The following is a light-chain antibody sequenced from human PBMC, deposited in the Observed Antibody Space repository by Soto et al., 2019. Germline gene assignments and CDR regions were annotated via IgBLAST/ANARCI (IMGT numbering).Light chain of an antibody. CDR3: AAWDDSLNGPV. CDR1: SSNIGSNS. Sequence: QAVLTQPPSASGTPGQRVTISCSGSSSNIGSNSVNWYQQLPGPAPKLLFYSNNQRPSGVPDRFSGSKSGTSASLAISGLQSEDEADYYCAAWDDSLNGPVFGGGTKLNVL. J-gene: IGLJ3*02. V-gene: IGLV1-44*01. CDR2: SNN.